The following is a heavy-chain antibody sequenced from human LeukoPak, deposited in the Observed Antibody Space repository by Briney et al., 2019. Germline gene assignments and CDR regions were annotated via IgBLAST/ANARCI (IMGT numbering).Heavy chain of an antibody. CDR1: GFTLSSYW. CDR2: VKPDGSEK. CDR3: VRTTYGDY. Sequence: GGSLRLSCAASGFTLSSYWMTWVRQAPRKGLEWVAAVKPDGSEKYYVDSVKGRFTISRDNAKNSLYLQLSSLRAEDTAVYYCVRTTYGDYWGQGTLVTVSS. D-gene: IGHD1-1*01. V-gene: IGHV3-7*02. J-gene: IGHJ4*02.